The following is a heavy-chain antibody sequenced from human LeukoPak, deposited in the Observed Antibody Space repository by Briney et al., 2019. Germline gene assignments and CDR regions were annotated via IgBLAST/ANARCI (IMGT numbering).Heavy chain of an antibody. CDR1: GFTFSSYS. D-gene: IGHD1-26*01. J-gene: IGHJ4*02. Sequence: GGSLRLSWAASGFTFSSYSMNWVRQAPGKGLEWVSSISSSSSYIYYADSVKGRFTISRDNAKNSLYLQMNSLRAEDTAVYYCARDSGSYQFDYWGQGTLVTVSS. V-gene: IGHV3-21*01. CDR2: ISSSSSYI. CDR3: ARDSGSYQFDY.